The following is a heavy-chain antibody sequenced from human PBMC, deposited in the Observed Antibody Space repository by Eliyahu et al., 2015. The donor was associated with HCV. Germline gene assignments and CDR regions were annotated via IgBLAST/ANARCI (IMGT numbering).Heavy chain of an antibody. CDR1: GYTFTXHG. CDR2: ISAYNGNT. D-gene: IGHD3-9*01. J-gene: IGHJ4*02. CDR3: ARGPLRYFDWPTFAFPPQFDY. Sequence: QVQLVQSGAEVKKPGAXXKVPCXASGYTFTXHGISXGRQAPGQGLEWMGWISAYNGNTNYAQKLQGRVTMTTDTSTSTAYMELRSLRSDDTAVYYCARGPLRYFDWPTFAFPPQFDYWGQGTLVTVSS. V-gene: IGHV1-18*01.